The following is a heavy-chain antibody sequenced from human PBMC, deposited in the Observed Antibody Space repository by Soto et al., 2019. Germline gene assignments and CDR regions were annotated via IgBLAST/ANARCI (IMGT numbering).Heavy chain of an antibody. D-gene: IGHD3-22*01. CDR1: GGSISSGGYY. CDR2: IYYSGST. J-gene: IGHJ4*02. CDR3: ARGPSYDSSGSHFDY. V-gene: IGHV4-31*03. Sequence: TLSLTCTVAGGSISSGGYYWSWIRQHPGKGLEWIGYIYYSGSTYYNPSLKSRVTISVDTSRNQFSLRLSSVTAADTAVYYCARGPSYDSSGSHFDYWGQGTLVTVS.